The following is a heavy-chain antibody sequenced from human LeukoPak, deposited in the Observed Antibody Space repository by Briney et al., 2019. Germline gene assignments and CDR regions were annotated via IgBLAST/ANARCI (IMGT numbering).Heavy chain of an antibody. J-gene: IGHJ5*02. Sequence: ASVKVSCKASGYTFTGYYMHWVRQAPGQGLEWMGWINPNSGGTNYAQKFQGRVTMTRDTSISTAYMELSRLRSDDTAVYYCARDTGLAVAGSHNWFDPWGQGTLVTVSS. CDR1: GYTFTGYY. V-gene: IGHV1-2*02. CDR3: ARDTGLAVAGSHNWFDP. CDR2: INPNSGGT. D-gene: IGHD6-19*01.